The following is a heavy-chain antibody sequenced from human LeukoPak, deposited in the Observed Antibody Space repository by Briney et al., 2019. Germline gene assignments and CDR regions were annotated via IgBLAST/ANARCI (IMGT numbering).Heavy chain of an antibody. Sequence: PSETLSLTCTVSSVSISTSNYYWGWVRQPPGKALEWIGNIFYSGSTYYSPSLKSRVTISLDTSRNQFSLKSNSGTAAGTAVYYCARESSGSSSGDYYYYYYMDVWGKGTTVTISS. V-gene: IGHV4-39*07. J-gene: IGHJ6*03. CDR2: IFYSGST. CDR1: SVSISTSNYY. D-gene: IGHD1-26*01. CDR3: ARESSGSSSGDYYYYYYMDV.